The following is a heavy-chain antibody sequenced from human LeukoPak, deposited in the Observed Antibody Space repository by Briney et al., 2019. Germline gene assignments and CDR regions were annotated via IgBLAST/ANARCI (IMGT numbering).Heavy chain of an antibody. CDR1: GFTFSNYA. V-gene: IGHV3-23*01. J-gene: IGHJ1*01. CDR3: AKDGSLGAAGTIEYFQH. D-gene: IGHD6-13*01. Sequence: GGSLRLSCEVSGFTFSNYAVSWVRQAPGKGLEWVSAISGSGARTFYADSVRGRFTISRDNSKNTLYLQMNSLRAEDTAVYYCAKDGSLGAAGTIEYFQHWGQGTLVTVSS. CDR2: ISGSGART.